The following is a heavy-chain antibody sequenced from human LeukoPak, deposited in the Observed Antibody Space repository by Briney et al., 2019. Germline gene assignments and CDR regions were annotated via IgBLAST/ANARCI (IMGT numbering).Heavy chain of an antibody. Sequence: PGGSLRLSCAASGFTFSDYAMHWVRQAPGKGLEYVSVISSNGGSTYYADSVKGRFTISRDNSKNTLYLQMGSLRAEDMAVYYCAREPGGGTGLNTLFLDYWGQGNLVTVSS. V-gene: IGHV3-64*02. CDR2: ISSNGGST. J-gene: IGHJ4*02. D-gene: IGHD1-14*01. CDR1: GFTFSDYA. CDR3: AREPGGGTGLNTLFLDY.